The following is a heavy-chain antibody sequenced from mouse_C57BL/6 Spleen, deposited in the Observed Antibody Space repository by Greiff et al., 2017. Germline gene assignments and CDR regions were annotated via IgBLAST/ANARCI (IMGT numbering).Heavy chain of an antibody. J-gene: IGHJ3*01. CDR1: GFTFSSYA. CDR2: ISSGGDYI. CDR3: TRDYSNSWFAY. Sequence: EVKLVESGEGLVKPGGSLKLSCAASGFTFSSYAMSWVRQTPEKRLEWVAYISSGGDYIYYADTVKGRFTIARDNDRNTLYLQMSSLKSEDTAMYYCTRDYSNSWFAYWGQGTLVTVSA. D-gene: IGHD2-5*01. V-gene: IGHV5-9-1*02.